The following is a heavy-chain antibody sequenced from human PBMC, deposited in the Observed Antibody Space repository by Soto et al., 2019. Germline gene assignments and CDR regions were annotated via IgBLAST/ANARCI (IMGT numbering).Heavy chain of an antibody. J-gene: IGHJ4*02. D-gene: IGHD3-10*01. V-gene: IGHV4-39*01. CDR2: IYYSGST. CDR1: GISVSTSDYY. Sequence: PSETLSLTCTVSGISVSTSDYYWGWVRQSPGKGLDWIGNIYYSGSTFYNPSLRSRVTLSVDTSKNQFSLRLNSVTAADTAVYFCAGFVVPASRNSDFDYWGQGTLVTVPQ. CDR3: AGFVVPASRNSDFDY.